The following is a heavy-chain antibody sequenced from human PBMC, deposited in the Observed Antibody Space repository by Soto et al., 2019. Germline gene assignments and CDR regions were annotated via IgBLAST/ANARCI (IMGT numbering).Heavy chain of an antibody. D-gene: IGHD2-2*01. Sequence: QVQLVQSGAEVRKPGSSVTVSCKASGGTFSYYAISWVRQAPGQGVEWMGGIIPFVGTGSYAQKFQGRVTITADEPTTTAYMELSSLRFADTAVYYCARVVILVPTASTHYYYHMDVWGPGTTVTVSS. V-gene: IGHV1-69*01. CDR2: IIPFVGTG. CDR1: GGTFSYYA. CDR3: ARVVILVPTASTHYYYHMDV. J-gene: IGHJ6*02.